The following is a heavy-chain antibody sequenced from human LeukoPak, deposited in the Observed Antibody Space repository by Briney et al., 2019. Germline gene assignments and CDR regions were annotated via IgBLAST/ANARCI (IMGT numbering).Heavy chain of an antibody. D-gene: IGHD6-6*01. J-gene: IGHJ4*02. CDR3: AKGLKAARGYYFDY. Sequence: GGSLGLSCAASGFTFSSYGMHWVRQAPGKGLEWVAFIRYDGSNKYYADSVKGRFTISRDNSKNTLYLQMNSLRAEDTAVYYCAKGLKAARGYYFDYWGQGTLVTVSS. CDR1: GFTFSSYG. V-gene: IGHV3-30*02. CDR2: IRYDGSNK.